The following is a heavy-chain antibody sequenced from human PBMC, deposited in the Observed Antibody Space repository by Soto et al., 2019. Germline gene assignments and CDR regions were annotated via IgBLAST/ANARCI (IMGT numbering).Heavy chain of an antibody. D-gene: IGHD3-9*01. CDR2: IYYRGNA. Sequence: QLQLQESGPGLVKPSETLSINCSVSDDSINRDKYYWGWIRQPPGKGLEWIGSIYYRGNAYYNPSLQTRVTISPDKSRSQFSLKLNSVTAADSAVYFCARLEGLATVSYYFDFWGQGALVTVSS. CDR3: ARLEGLATVSYYFDF. CDR1: DDSINRDKYY. J-gene: IGHJ4*02. V-gene: IGHV4-39*01.